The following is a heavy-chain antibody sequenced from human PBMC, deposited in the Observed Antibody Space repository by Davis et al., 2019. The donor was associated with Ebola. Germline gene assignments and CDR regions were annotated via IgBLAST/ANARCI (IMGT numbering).Heavy chain of an antibody. CDR1: GFTFSSYA. CDR2: LSSSGAYI. Sequence: GGSLRLSCAASGFTFSSYAMSWVRQAPGKGLEWVSGLSSSGAYIYYADAVKGRFTISRDNSKNTLYLQMNSRRAEDTAVYYCARAATNTAMVYFDYWGQGTLVTVSS. D-gene: IGHD5-18*01. J-gene: IGHJ4*02. V-gene: IGHV3-23*01. CDR3: ARAATNTAMVYFDY.